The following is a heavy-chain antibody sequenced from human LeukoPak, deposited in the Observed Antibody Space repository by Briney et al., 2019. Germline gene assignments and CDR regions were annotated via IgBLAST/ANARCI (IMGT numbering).Heavy chain of an antibody. Sequence: TGGSLRLSCAASGFTFSSYAMSWVRQAPGKGLEWVSAISGSGGSTYYADSVKGRFTISRDNSKNTLYLQMNSLRAEDTAVYYCAKRAGGVDYGDYLYAFDIWGQGTMVTVSS. CDR2: ISGSGGST. V-gene: IGHV3-23*01. D-gene: IGHD4-17*01. CDR3: AKRAGGVDYGDYLYAFDI. J-gene: IGHJ3*02. CDR1: GFTFSSYA.